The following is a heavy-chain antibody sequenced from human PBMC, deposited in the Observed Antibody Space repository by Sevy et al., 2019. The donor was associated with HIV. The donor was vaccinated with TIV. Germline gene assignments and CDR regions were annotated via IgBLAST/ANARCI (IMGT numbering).Heavy chain of an antibody. J-gene: IGHJ3*02. CDR1: GYSFTSYW. CDR3: ARHRIPDYYASSGPYHSGAFDI. D-gene: IGHD3-22*01. Sequence: GESLKISCKGSGYSFTSYWIGWVRQMPGKGLEWMGIIYPGDSDTRYSPSFQAQVTISADKSISTAYLQWSSLKASDTAMYYCARHRIPDYYASSGPYHSGAFDIWGQGTMVTVSS. V-gene: IGHV5-51*01. CDR2: IYPGDSDT.